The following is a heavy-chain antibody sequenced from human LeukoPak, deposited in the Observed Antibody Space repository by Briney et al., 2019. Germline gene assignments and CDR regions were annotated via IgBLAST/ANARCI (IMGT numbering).Heavy chain of an antibody. CDR2: IGTASDT. V-gene: IGHV3-13*01. J-gene: IGHJ4*02. Sequence: PGRSLRLSCAASGFTFDDYAMHWVRQATGKGLEWVSAIGTASDTYYPGSVKGRFTISRENAKNSLYLQMNSLRAGDTAVYYCARAGYGDYDRFGFDYWGQGTLVTVSS. D-gene: IGHD4-17*01. CDR1: GFTFDDYA. CDR3: ARAGYGDYDRFGFDY.